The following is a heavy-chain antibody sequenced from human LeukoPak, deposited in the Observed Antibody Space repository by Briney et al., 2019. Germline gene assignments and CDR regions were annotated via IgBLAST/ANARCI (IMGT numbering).Heavy chain of an antibody. V-gene: IGHV3-73*01. Sequence: GGSLRLSCAASGFTFSGSAMHWVRQASGKGLEWVGRIRSKANSYATAYAASVKGRFTISRDDSKNTAYLRMNSLKTEDTAVYYCTRPRYSSGWPDDYWGQGTLVTVSS. CDR3: TRPRYSSGWPDDY. D-gene: IGHD6-19*01. CDR1: GFTFSGSA. J-gene: IGHJ4*02. CDR2: IRSKANSYAT.